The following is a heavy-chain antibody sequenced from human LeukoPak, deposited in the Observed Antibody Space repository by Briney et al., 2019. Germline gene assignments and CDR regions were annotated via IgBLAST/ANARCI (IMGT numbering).Heavy chain of an antibody. J-gene: IGHJ4*02. Sequence: GGSLRLSCAASGFTISSYAMHWVRQTPGKGLEWVAVISYDGSNKYYADSVKGRFTISRDNSKNTLYLQMNSLRAEGTAVYYCARARYSSSWSLTSGYWGQGTLVTVSS. V-gene: IGHV3-30*04. D-gene: IGHD6-13*01. CDR3: ARARYSSSWSLTSGY. CDR1: GFTISSYA. CDR2: ISYDGSNK.